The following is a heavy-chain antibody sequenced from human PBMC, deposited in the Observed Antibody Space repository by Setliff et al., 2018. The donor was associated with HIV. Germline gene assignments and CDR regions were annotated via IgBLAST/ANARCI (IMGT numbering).Heavy chain of an antibody. CDR1: GYSISSGFY. V-gene: IGHV4-38-2*01. J-gene: IGHJ3*02. CDR3: ARILLYDSSAYFVNAFDI. Sequence: SETLSLTCAVSGYSISSGFYWSWMRQPPGKGLEWIGSIYQSGNTNYNPSLESRLTISVDTAKNQFSLKLSSVTAADTAVYYCARILLYDSSAYFVNAFDIWGQGTVVTVSS. CDR2: IYQSGNT. D-gene: IGHD3-22*01.